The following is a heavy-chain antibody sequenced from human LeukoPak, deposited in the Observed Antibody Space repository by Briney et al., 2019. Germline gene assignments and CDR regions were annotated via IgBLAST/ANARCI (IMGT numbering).Heavy chain of an antibody. J-gene: IGHJ4*02. V-gene: IGHV3-7*01. D-gene: IGHD6-13*01. Sequence: GGSLRLSCAASGLTFSSYWMSWVRQAPGKGLEWVANIKPDGSEKYYVDSVKGRFTISRDNAKNSLYLQMNSLRAEDTAVYYCARANNSSWNYWGQGTLVTVSS. CDR3: ARANNSSWNY. CDR2: IKPDGSEK. CDR1: GLTFSSYW.